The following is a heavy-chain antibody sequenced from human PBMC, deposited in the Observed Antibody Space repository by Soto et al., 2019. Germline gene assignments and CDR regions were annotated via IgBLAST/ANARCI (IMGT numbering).Heavy chain of an antibody. Sequence: SVKVCCKASGFTFTSSAVQWVRQALGQRLEWIGWIVVGSGNTNYAQKFQERVTITRDMSTSTAYMELSSLRSEDTAVYYCAAFGSPAAGTFDYWGQGTLVTVSS. V-gene: IGHV1-58*01. CDR3: AAFGSPAAGTFDY. D-gene: IGHD6-13*01. CDR1: GFTFTSSA. J-gene: IGHJ4*02. CDR2: IVVGSGNT.